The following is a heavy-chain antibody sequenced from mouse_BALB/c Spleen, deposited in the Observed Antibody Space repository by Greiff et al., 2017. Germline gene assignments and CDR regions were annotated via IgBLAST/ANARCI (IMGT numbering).Heavy chain of an antibody. CDR1: GFTFSSYY. Sequence: EVKVVESGGGLVKLGGSLKLSCAASGFTFSSYYMSWVRQTPEKRLELVAAINSNGGSTYYPDTVKGRFTISRDNAKNTLYLQMSSLKSEDTALYYCARIYYGYGGAMDYWGQGTSVTVSS. D-gene: IGHD2-2*01. J-gene: IGHJ4*01. V-gene: IGHV5-6-2*01. CDR2: INSNGGST. CDR3: ARIYYGYGGAMDY.